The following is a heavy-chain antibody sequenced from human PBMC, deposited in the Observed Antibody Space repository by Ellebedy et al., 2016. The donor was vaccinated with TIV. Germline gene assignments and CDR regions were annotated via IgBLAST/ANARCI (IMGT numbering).Heavy chain of an antibody. CDR2: ISYSGST. D-gene: IGHD3-22*01. J-gene: IGHJ4*02. CDR1: GGSITNSDYY. CDR3: ARLSSSGYYSFDS. Sequence: SETLSLTXTVSGGSITNSDYYWSWIRQPPGKGLEWVGYISYSGSTYYNPSLKSRVTISVDTSKNQFSLKLNSVTAADTAVFYCARLSSSGYYSFDSWGPGTLVTVSS. V-gene: IGHV4-30-4*01.